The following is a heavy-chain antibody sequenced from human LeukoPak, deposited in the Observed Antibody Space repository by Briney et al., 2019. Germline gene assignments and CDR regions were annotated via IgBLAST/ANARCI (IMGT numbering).Heavy chain of an antibody. V-gene: IGHV1-69*04. CDR1: GGTFSSYA. CDR3: ARDQGYSYGLYFDY. J-gene: IGHJ4*02. D-gene: IGHD5-18*01. Sequence: ASVKVSCKASGGTFSSYAISWGRQAPGQGLEWMGRIIPILGIANYAQKFQGRVTITADKSTSTAYMELSSLRSGDTAVYYCARDQGYSYGLYFDYWGQGTLVTVSS. CDR2: IIPILGIA.